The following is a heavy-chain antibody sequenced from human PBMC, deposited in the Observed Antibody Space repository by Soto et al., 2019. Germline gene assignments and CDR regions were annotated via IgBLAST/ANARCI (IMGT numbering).Heavy chain of an antibody. D-gene: IGHD2-8*01. J-gene: IGHJ4*02. Sequence: SETLSLTCTVSGGSISSGGYYWSLIRQHPGKGLEWIGYIYYSGSTYQNPSLKGRVTMSVDTSKDQFSLKLSSVTAADTAVYYCASGGDLYYSYWGQGTLVTVSS. V-gene: IGHV4-31*03. CDR3: ASGGDLYYSY. CDR1: GGSISSGGYY. CDR2: IYYSGST.